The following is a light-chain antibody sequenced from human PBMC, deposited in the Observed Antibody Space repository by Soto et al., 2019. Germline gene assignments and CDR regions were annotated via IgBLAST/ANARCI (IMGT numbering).Light chain of an antibody. CDR3: CSYAGSYNVV. CDR2: DVT. CDR1: SSDVGGYNY. V-gene: IGLV2-11*01. J-gene: IGLJ2*01. Sequence: QSVLTQPRSVSGSPGQSVTISCTGTSSDVGGYNYVSWYQHHPGKAPKFMIYDVTKRPSGVPDRFSGSKSGNTASLTISGLQAEDESDYYCCSYAGSYNVVFGGRTKLTVL.